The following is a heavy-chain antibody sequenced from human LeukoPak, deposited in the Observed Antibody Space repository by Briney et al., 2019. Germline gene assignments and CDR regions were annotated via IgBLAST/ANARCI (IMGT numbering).Heavy chain of an antibody. V-gene: IGHV4-4*02. CDR1: GGSISNTNW. J-gene: IGHJ4*02. D-gene: IGHD6-19*01. CDR3: ARLIAVAGTLSFFDY. Sequence: SETLSLTCGVSGGSISNTNWWSWVRQPPGQGLEWIGEISLTGLTHCNPSLESRVTVSLDKSKNQLSLNLTSVTAADTAVYYCARLIAVAGTLSFFDYWGQGILVTVSS. CDR2: ISLTGLT.